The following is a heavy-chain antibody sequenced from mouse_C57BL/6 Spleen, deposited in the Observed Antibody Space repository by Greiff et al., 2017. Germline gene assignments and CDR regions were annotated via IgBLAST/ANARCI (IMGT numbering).Heavy chain of an antibody. D-gene: IGHD2-5*01. CDR1: GYSITSGYY. J-gene: IGHJ3*01. CDR2: ISYDGSN. V-gene: IGHV3-6*01. CDR3: ARDFLYSNYVRPWFAY. Sequence: EVKLVESGPGLVKPSQSLSLTCSVTGYSITSGYYWNWIRQFPGNKLEWMGYISYDGSNNYNPSLKNRISITRDTSKNQFFLKLNSVTTEDTATYYWARDFLYSNYVRPWFAYWGQGTLVTVSA.